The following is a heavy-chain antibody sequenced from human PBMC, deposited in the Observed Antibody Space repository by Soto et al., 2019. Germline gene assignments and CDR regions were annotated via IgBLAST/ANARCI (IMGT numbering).Heavy chain of an antibody. Sequence: PSETLSLTCTVSGGSISSGDYYWSWIRQPPGKGLEWIGYIYYSGSTYYNPSLKSRVTISVDTSKNQFSLKLSSVTAADTAVYYCARETSTVVGRTNHGMDVWGQGTTVTVSS. CDR2: IYYSGST. D-gene: IGHD2-15*01. CDR3: ARETSTVVGRTNHGMDV. V-gene: IGHV4-30-4*01. J-gene: IGHJ6*02. CDR1: GGSISSGDYY.